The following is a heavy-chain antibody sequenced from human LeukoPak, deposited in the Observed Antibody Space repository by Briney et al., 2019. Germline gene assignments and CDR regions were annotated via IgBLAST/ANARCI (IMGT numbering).Heavy chain of an antibody. CDR2: IDPSDSYT. J-gene: IGHJ5*02. Sequence: GESLKISCKGSGYSFTSYWISWVRQMPGKGLEWMGRIDPSDSYTNYSPSFQGHVTISADKSISTAYLQWSSLKASDTAMYYCARHPPPPYYDILTGYYSYNWFDPWGQGTLVTVSS. D-gene: IGHD3-9*01. CDR1: GYSFTSYW. CDR3: ARHPPPPYYDILTGYYSYNWFDP. V-gene: IGHV5-10-1*01.